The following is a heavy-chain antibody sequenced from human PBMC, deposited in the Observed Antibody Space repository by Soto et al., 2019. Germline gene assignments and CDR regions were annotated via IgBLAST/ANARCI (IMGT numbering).Heavy chain of an antibody. CDR1: GGSVTNSSYY. V-gene: IGHV4-39*01. J-gene: IGHJ4*02. CDR3: VSQRTTVPTQAYFDY. CDR2: VYYRGRS. D-gene: IGHD4-17*01. Sequence: SETVSLTGTVSGGSVTNSSYYWGWIRQSPGKGLEWIGSVYYRGRSYSKSSVKSRVTISVDTSKNRFSLSLNSVTASDTAVYFCVSQRTTVPTQAYFDYWGPGALVTVSS.